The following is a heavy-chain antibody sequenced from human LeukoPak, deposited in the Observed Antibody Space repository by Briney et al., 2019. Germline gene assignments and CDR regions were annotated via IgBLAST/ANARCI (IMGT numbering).Heavy chain of an antibody. CDR1: GGSFSGYY. J-gene: IGHJ3*02. V-gene: IGHV4-34*01. CDR2: INHSGST. Sequence: SETLSLTCAVYGGSFSGYYWSWIRQPPGKGLEWIGEINHSGSTNYNPSLKSRVTISVDTSKNQFSLKLSSVTAADTAVYYCARGGPPDAFDIWGQGTMVTVSS. CDR3: ARGGPPDAFDI.